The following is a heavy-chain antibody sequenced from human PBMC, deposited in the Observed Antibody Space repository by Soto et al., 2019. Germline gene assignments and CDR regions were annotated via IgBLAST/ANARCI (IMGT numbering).Heavy chain of an antibody. Sequence: QVQLVQSGAEVKKPGSSVKVSCKASGGTFSSYTISWVRQAPGQGLEWMGRIIPILGIANYAQKFQGRVTITADKSTSTAYMELSSLRSEDTAVYYCARNPLDDYGDVHWFDPWGQGTLVTVSS. J-gene: IGHJ5*02. CDR1: GGTFSSYT. CDR2: IIPILGIA. CDR3: ARNPLDDYGDVHWFDP. D-gene: IGHD4-17*01. V-gene: IGHV1-69*02.